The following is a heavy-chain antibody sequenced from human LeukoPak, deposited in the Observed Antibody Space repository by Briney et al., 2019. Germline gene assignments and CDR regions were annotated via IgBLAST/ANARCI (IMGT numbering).Heavy chain of an antibody. Sequence: PGGSLRLSCAASGFTFSIYWMTWVRQAPGKGLEWVANIKQDGSEKYYVDSVKGRFTISRDNAKNTLYLQMNSLIADDTAVYYCARDLGTRYFDYWGQGTLVTVSS. CDR1: GFTFSIYW. D-gene: IGHD1-1*01. V-gene: IGHV3-7*01. CDR2: IKQDGSEK. CDR3: ARDLGTRYFDY. J-gene: IGHJ4*02.